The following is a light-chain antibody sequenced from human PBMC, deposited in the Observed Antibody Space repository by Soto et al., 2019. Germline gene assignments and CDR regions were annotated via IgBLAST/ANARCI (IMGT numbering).Light chain of an antibody. V-gene: IGKV1-5*01. CDR3: QHYSTRSIA. CDR2: AAS. CDR1: ENIFKY. J-gene: IGKJ4*01. Sequence: DIKMIQSPATLSASVGDRITITCRASENIFKYVAWYQQTSGSAPNLLIYAASDLESGVPSRFSGSGSGTEFSLTIDNLQPNDSATDYCQHYSTRSIAFGGGTKLDVK.